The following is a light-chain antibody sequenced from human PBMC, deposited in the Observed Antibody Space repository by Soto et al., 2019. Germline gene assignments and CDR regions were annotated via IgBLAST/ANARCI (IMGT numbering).Light chain of an antibody. CDR3: QHYYSAPWT. V-gene: IGKV4-1*01. CDR1: QSVLYSSNNKNY. Sequence: DIVMTQSPDSLAVSLGERATINCKSSQSVLYSSNNKNYLAWYQQKPGQPPKLLIYWASTRESGVPDRFSGSGSGTDFTLAISSLQAEDVAVYYGQHYYSAPWTCGRGTKVDIK. CDR2: WAS. J-gene: IGKJ1*01.